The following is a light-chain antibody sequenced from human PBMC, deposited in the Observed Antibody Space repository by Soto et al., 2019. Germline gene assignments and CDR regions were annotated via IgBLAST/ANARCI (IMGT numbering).Light chain of an antibody. V-gene: IGKV4-1*01. J-gene: IGKJ1*01. Sequence: DAVVTQSPDSLAASLGERATINCKSSQSVLYSSNNKNYLAWYQQKPGQPPKLLIYWASTRQSGVPDRFSGSGSGTDFTLTISSLQAEDVEVYFCQQYLHTPRTFGHRTKVDI. CDR2: WAS. CDR1: QSVLYSSNNKNY. CDR3: QQYLHTPRT.